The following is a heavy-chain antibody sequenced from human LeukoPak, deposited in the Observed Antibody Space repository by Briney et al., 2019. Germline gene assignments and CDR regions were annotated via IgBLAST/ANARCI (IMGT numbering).Heavy chain of an antibody. D-gene: IGHD3-10*01. J-gene: IGHJ4*02. CDR3: ARAPIWFGELLADY. CDR1: GYSFTSYD. Sequence: GASVKVSCKADGYSFTSYDLNWVRQASGQGLEWMGWMNPDTEITDYAQKFQGRVSMTRDTSTSTAYMELSGLTSEDTAVYYCARAPIWFGELLADYWGQGTLVTVSS. V-gene: IGHV1-8*01. CDR2: MNPDTEIT.